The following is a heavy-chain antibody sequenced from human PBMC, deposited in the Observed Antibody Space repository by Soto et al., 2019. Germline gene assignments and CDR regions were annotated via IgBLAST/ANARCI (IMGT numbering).Heavy chain of an antibody. J-gene: IGHJ4*02. V-gene: IGHV4-4*02. CDR2: IYHSGSS. CDR1: GGSLSSNNW. Sequence: AETLSLTCAVSGGSLSSNNWGSWVRQSPGKGLEWVGEIYHSGSSNYKSSLKSRVTMSVDKAKNQFSLKLISVTAADTAIYYCARIYCSSSVCPETLRNDYRGQGTLVTVSS. CDR3: ARIYCSSSVCPETLRNDY. D-gene: IGHD2-2*01.